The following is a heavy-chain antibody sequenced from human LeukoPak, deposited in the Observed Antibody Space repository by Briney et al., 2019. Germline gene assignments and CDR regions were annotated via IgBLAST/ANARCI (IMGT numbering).Heavy chain of an antibody. V-gene: IGHV3-21*01. CDR3: ARENTMIRRPGFDY. D-gene: IGHD3-22*01. J-gene: IGHJ4*02. Sequence: GGSLRLSCAASGFTFSSYSMNWVRQAPGKGLEWVSSISSSSSYIYYADSVKGRFTISRDNAKNSLYLQMNSLRAEDTAVYYCARENTMIRRPGFDYWGQGTLVTVSS. CDR2: ISSSSSYI. CDR1: GFTFSSYS.